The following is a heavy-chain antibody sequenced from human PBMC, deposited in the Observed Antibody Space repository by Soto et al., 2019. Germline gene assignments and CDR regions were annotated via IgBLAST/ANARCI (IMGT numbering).Heavy chain of an antibody. Sequence: KASETLSLTCAVYGGSFSGYYWSWIRQPPGKGLEWIGEINHSGSTNYNPSLKSRVTISVDTSKNQFSLKLSSVTAADTAVYHCARVSSYFRYYYDSSGYYYDFDYWGQGTLVTVSS. CDR2: INHSGST. CDR1: GGSFSGYY. V-gene: IGHV4-34*01. J-gene: IGHJ4*02. CDR3: ARVSSYFRYYYDSSGYYYDFDY. D-gene: IGHD3-22*01.